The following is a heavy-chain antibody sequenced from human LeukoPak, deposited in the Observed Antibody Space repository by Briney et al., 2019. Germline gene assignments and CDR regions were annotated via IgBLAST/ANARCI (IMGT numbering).Heavy chain of an antibody. J-gene: IGHJ4*02. CDR3: ARQADFGALLSPDH. CDR1: GYTFSIYG. D-gene: IGHD3-10*01. Sequence: ASVKVSCKNSGYTFSIYGISWVRQAPGQGLEWMGWISAYNGNAVYEQNLQGRFTMTTDTSTSTAYMELRRLRSDDTAVYYRARQADFGALLSPDHWGQGTLVTVST. V-gene: IGHV1-18*01. CDR2: ISAYNGNA.